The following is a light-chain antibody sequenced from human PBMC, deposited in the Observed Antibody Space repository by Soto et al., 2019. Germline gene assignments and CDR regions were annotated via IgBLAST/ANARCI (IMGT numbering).Light chain of an antibody. CDR2: GTS. Sequence: EIVLTQSPGTLSLSPGERVTLFCRASQSVSSTYLVWYQQKLGQAPRLLIYGTSSRATGIPDRFSGSGSGTDFTLTISRLEPEDFAVYYCHHYGNSPPFTFGQGTKVEMK. CDR3: HHYGNSPPFT. V-gene: IGKV3-20*01. J-gene: IGKJ2*01. CDR1: QSVSSTY.